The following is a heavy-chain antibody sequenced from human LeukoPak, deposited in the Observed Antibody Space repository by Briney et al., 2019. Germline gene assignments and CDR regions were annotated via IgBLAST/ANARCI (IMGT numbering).Heavy chain of an antibody. D-gene: IGHD3/OR15-3a*01. V-gene: IGHV4-59*01. CDR2: IYYSGST. CDR3: AREGLGTIDY. CDR1: GGSISSYY. Sequence: PSETLSLTCTVSGGSISSYYWSWIRQPPGKGLEWIGYIYYSGSTNYNPSLKSRVTISVDTSKNQFSLKLSSVTAADTAVDYCAREGLGTIDYWGQGTLVTVSS. J-gene: IGHJ4*02.